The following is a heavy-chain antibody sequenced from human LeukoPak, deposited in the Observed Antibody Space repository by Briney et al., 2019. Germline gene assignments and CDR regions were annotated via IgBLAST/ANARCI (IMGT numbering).Heavy chain of an antibody. CDR2: IYYSGST. J-gene: IGHJ4*02. CDR3: AREGTGTTSGFDY. Sequence: PSETLSLTCTVSGGSISSYYWSWIRQPPGKGLEWIGYIYYSGSTNYNPSLKSRVTISVDTSKNQFSLKLSSVAAADTAVYYCAREGTGTTSGFDYWGQGTLVTVSS. V-gene: IGHV4-59*01. D-gene: IGHD1-7*01. CDR1: GGSISSYY.